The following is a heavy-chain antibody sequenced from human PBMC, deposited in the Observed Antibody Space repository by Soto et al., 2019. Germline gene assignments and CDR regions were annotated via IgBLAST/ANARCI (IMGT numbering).Heavy chain of an antibody. CDR1: GGTFSSYA. Sequence: GASVKVSCKASGGTFSSYAISWVRQAPGQGLEWMGGIIPIFGTANYAQKFQGRVTITADESTSTAYMELSSLRSEDTAVYYCARDSAVAIFGVVIGPGRWFDPWGQGTLVTVSS. V-gene: IGHV1-69*13. CDR3: ARDSAVAIFGVVIGPGRWFDP. CDR2: IIPIFGTA. J-gene: IGHJ5*02. D-gene: IGHD3-3*01.